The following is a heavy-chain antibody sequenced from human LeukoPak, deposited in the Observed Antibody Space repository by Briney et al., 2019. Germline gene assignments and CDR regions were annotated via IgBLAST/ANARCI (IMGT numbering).Heavy chain of an antibody. Sequence: PGGSLRLPCAASGFTFSSYAMHWVRQAPGKGLEWVAVISYDGNNKYYADSVKGRFTISRDNSKNTLYLQMNSLRAEDTAVCYCARADGDYGYWGQGTLVTVSS. J-gene: IGHJ4*02. CDR3: ARADGDYGY. CDR2: ISYDGNNK. V-gene: IGHV3-30*04. D-gene: IGHD4-17*01. CDR1: GFTFSSYA.